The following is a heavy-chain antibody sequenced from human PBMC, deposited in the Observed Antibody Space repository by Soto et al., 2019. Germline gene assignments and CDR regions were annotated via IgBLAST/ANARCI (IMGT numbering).Heavy chain of an antibody. CDR3: MRHGNGTPFYFDF. Sequence: EVQLVQSGAEVKKPGESLRLSCQGSGYRFINYWSSWVRQMPGKGLEWVGRIDPSDSYTVYSPSFQGHVTISIDTAINTAFLEWRSLQASDTAMYYCMRHGNGTPFYFDFWGRGTLVPVSS. CDR1: GYRFINYW. V-gene: IGHV5-10-1*03. D-gene: IGHD1-1*01. J-gene: IGHJ4*02. CDR2: IDPSDSYT.